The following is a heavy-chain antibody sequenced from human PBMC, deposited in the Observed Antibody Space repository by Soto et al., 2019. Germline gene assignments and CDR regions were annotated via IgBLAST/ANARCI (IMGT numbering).Heavy chain of an antibody. CDR1: GGSVSSGSYY. Sequence: PSQTLSLTCTVAGGSVSSGSYYRSWIRQPPGKGLEWIGYIYYSGSTNYNPSLKSRVTISVDTSKNQFSLKLSSVTAADTAVYYCARWDSSGWYPSFDYWGQGTLVTVSS. V-gene: IGHV4-61*01. D-gene: IGHD6-19*01. J-gene: IGHJ4*02. CDR3: ARWDSSGWYPSFDY. CDR2: IYYSGST.